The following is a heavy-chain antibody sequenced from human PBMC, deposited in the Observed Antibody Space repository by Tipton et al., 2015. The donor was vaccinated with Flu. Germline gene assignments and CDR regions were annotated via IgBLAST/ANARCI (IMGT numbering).Heavy chain of an antibody. J-gene: IGHJ6*02. CDR1: GFTFSSYW. Sequence: SLRLSCAASGFTFSSYWMHWVRQAPGKGLVWVSRIKSDGSSTTYADSVKGRFTISRENAKNTMYLQMNSLRAEDTAVYYCARAQQYDYNGMDVWGQGTTVTVSS. D-gene: IGHD6-13*01. V-gene: IGHV3-74*01. CDR3: ARAQQYDYNGMDV. CDR2: IKSDGSST.